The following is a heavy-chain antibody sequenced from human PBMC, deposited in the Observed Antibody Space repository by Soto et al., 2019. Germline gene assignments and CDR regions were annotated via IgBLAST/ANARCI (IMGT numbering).Heavy chain of an antibody. CDR2: ISWNSGSI. V-gene: IGHV3-9*01. D-gene: IGHD2-2*01. Sequence: QPGGSVRLCCAASGVTFDDYAMHWVRQAPGKGLEWVSGISWNSGSIGYADSVKGRFTISRDNAKNSLYLQMNSLRAEYTALYYCAKDIGSTSSLFAYWGEGT. J-gene: IGHJ4*02. CDR1: GVTFDDYA. CDR3: AKDIGSTSSLFAY.